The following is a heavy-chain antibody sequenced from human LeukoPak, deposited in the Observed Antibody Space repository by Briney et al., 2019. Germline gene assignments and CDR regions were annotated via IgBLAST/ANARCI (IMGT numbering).Heavy chain of an antibody. D-gene: IGHD2-15*01. Sequence: SETLSLTCAVNGGSFSGYYWIWIRQPPGKGLEWIGEINHSGSTNYNPSLKSRVTISVDTSKNQFSLKLRSVTAADTAVYYCARGGECGSCDGFDMWGQGIMVTVSS. V-gene: IGHV4-34*01. CDR2: INHSGST. CDR3: ARGGECGSCDGFDM. J-gene: IGHJ3*02. CDR1: GGSFSGYY.